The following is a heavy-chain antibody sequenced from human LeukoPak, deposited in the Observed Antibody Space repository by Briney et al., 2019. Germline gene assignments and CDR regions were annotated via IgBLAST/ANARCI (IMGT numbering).Heavy chain of an antibody. J-gene: IGHJ4*02. CDR1: GYSISSGYY. CDR2: TYHSGNT. V-gene: IGHV4-38-2*02. D-gene: IGHD3-10*01. CDR3: ARRYYYGSGSYPRPFDY. Sequence: SETLSLTCNASGYSISSGYYWGWIRQPPGKGLEWIVTTYHSGNTYYHPSLKSRVTISVDTSKNQFSLKLSSVTAADTAVYYCARRYYYGSGSYPRPFDYWGQGTLVTVSS.